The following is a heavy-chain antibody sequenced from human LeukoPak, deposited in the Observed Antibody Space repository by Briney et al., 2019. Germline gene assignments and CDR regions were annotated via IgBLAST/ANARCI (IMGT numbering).Heavy chain of an antibody. J-gene: IGHJ3*02. CDR3: ARVGIQLWPKGAFDI. Sequence: SETLSLTCTVSGGSISSYYWSWIRQPAGKGLEWIGRIYTSGSTNYNHSLKSRVTMSVDTSKNQFSLKLSSVTAADTAVYYCARVGIQLWPKGAFDIWGQGTMVTVSS. CDR2: IYTSGST. CDR1: GGSISSYY. V-gene: IGHV4-4*07. D-gene: IGHD5-18*01.